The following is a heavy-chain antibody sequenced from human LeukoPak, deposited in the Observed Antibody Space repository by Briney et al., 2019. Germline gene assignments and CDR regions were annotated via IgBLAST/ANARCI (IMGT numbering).Heavy chain of an antibody. V-gene: IGHV4-39*07. CDR2: IYYSGST. J-gene: IGHJ5*02. CDR1: GGSISSSSYY. CDR3: ARMGSGSYYTNWLDP. Sequence: SETLSLTCTVSGGSISSSSYYWGWIRQPPGKGLEWIGSIYYSGSTNYNPSLKSRVTISVDKSKNQFSLKLSSVTAADTAVYYCARMGSGSYYTNWLDPWGQGTLVTVSS. D-gene: IGHD3-10*01.